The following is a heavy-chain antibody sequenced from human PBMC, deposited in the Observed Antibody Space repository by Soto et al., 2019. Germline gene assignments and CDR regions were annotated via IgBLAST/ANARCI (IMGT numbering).Heavy chain of an antibody. D-gene: IGHD6-6*01. Sequence: QVQLVQSGAEVKKPGSSVKVSCKASGGTFSSYAISWVRQAPGQGLEWMGGIIPILGTANYGQKFQGRVTITAYESTSTASMELSSLRSEDTAVYYCARDVYSSAFSVRIGVDYGMVVWVQCTTVTVSS. CDR3: ARDVYSSAFSVRIGVDYGMVV. V-gene: IGHV1-69*01. CDR2: IIPILGTA. CDR1: GGTFSSYA. J-gene: IGHJ6*01.